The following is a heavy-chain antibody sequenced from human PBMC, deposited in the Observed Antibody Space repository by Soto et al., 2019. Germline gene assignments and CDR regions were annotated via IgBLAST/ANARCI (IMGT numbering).Heavy chain of an antibody. CDR1: GFSLSTSGVG. CDR2: IYWNDDK. J-gene: IGHJ4*02. CDR3: ARVATTDSFDY. D-gene: IGHD4-17*01. V-gene: IGHV2-5*01. Sequence: QITLKESGPTLVTPTQPLTLTGTFSGFSLSTSGVGVGWIRQPPGKALDWLALIYWNDDKSYSPSLKSRLTLTKDTATNQVVLTMTNMEPVDTATYYCARVATTDSFDYWGQGTLVTVSS.